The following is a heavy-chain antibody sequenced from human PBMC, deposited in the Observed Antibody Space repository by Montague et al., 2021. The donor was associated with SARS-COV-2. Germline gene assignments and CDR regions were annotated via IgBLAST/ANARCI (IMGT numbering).Heavy chain of an antibody. CDR1: GGSVSSGGYY. J-gene: IGHJ4*02. Sequence: SLSLTCTVSGGSVSSGGYYWSWIRQPPGKGLEWIGYIYYSGSTNYNPSLKSRVTISLDTSKNQFSLKLTSVTAADTAVYYCARVSLAAAATRSGYWGQGTLVTVSS. V-gene: IGHV4-61*08. D-gene: IGHD6-13*01. CDR2: IYYSGST. CDR3: ARVSLAAAATRSGY.